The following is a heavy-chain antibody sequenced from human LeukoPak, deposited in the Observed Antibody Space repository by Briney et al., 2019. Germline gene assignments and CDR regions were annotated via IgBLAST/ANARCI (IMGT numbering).Heavy chain of an antibody. J-gene: IGHJ4*02. Sequence: ASVKVSCKASGYTFTSYGISWVRQAPGQGPEWMGWISAYNGNTNYAQKFQGRVTITADESTSTAYMELSSLRSEDTAVYYCARAGYCGGDCYANYWGQGTLVTVSS. CDR2: ISAYNGNT. CDR1: GYTFTSYG. V-gene: IGHV1-18*01. D-gene: IGHD2-21*02. CDR3: ARAGYCGGDCYANY.